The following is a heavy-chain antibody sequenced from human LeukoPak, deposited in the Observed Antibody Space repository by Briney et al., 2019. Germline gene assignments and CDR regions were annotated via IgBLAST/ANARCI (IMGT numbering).Heavy chain of an antibody. CDR2: ISAYNGNT. V-gene: IGHV1-18*01. CDR1: GYTFTSYG. J-gene: IGHJ1*01. D-gene: IGHD6-13*01. Sequence: ASVRVSCKASGYTFTSYGISWVRQAPGQGLEWMGWISAYNGNTNYAQKLQGRVTITTDTSTSTAYMELRSLRSDDTAVYYCARAFPGIAAAGIGAEYFQHWGQGTLVTVSS. CDR3: ARAFPGIAAAGIGAEYFQH.